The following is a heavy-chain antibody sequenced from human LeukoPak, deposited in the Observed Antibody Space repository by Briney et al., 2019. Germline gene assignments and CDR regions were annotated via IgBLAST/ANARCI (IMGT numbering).Heavy chain of an antibody. V-gene: IGHV3-33*01. D-gene: IGHD6-13*01. J-gene: IGHJ4*02. CDR2: IWYDGSNK. CDR3: ARDGAGSRSWQFYDY. CDR1: GFSFSSYG. Sequence: GRSLRLSCAASGFSFSSYGMNWVRQAPGKGLGGGAVIWYDGSNKDYADSVKGRFTISRDNSKNKLYLQMNSLRAEHTAVYYCARDGAGSRSWQFYDYWGQGTLVTVSS.